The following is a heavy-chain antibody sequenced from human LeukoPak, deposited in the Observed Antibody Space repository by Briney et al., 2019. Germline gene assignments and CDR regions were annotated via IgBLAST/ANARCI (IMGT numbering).Heavy chain of an antibody. CDR1: GDSVRNYY. CDR3: ARDSRYSSGYSPSCFDY. J-gene: IGHJ4*02. Sequence: PSETLSLTCTVSGDSVRNYYWSWIRQPPGKRLEWMGYSHYSGSASYNPSLKSRVTILVDKSKNQFSLKVNSVTAADTAVYYCARDSRYSSGYSPSCFDYWGQGTLVTVSS. V-gene: IGHV4-59*02. CDR2: SHYSGSA. D-gene: IGHD6-19*01.